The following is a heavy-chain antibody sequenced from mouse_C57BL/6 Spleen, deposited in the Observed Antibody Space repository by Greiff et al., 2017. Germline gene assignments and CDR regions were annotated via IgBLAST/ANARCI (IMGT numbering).Heavy chain of an antibody. CDR3: ARVGIYDGYYGWYFDV. Sequence: VQLKESGPGLVKPSQSLSLTCSVTGYSITSGYYWNWIRQFPGNKLEWMGYISYDGRNNYNPSLKNRISITRDTSKNQFFLKLNSVTTEDTATYYCARVGIYDGYYGWYFDVWGTGTTVTVSS. D-gene: IGHD2-3*01. V-gene: IGHV3-6*01. CDR2: ISYDGRN. CDR1: GYSITSGYY. J-gene: IGHJ1*03.